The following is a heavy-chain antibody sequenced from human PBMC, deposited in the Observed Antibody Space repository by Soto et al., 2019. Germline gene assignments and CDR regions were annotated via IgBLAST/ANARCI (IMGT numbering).Heavy chain of an antibody. V-gene: IGHV5-10-1*01. CDR1: GYSFTSYW. J-gene: IGHJ6*02. CDR3: ARLLGYCSGGSCYDYHYNGMDV. D-gene: IGHD2-15*01. CDR2: IDPSDSYT. Sequence: GESLKISCKGSGYSFTSYWISWVRQMPGKGLEWMGRIDPSDSYTNYSPSFQGHVTISADKSISTAYLQWSSLKASDTAMYYCARLLGYCSGGSCYDYHYNGMDVWGQGTKVTVSS.